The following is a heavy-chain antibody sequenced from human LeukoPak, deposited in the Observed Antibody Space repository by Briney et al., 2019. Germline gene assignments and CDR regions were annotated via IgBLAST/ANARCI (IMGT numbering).Heavy chain of an antibody. CDR1: GYIFTSYW. Sequence: SGESLKISCKGSGYIFTSYWIGWVRQMPGKGLEWMGIIYPGDSDTRYSPSFQGQVTISADKSISTAYLQWSSLKASDTAMYYCARHPSDYYGSGTTWFDPWGQGTLVTVSS. CDR3: ARHPSDYYGSGTTWFDP. D-gene: IGHD3-10*01. J-gene: IGHJ5*02. V-gene: IGHV5-51*01. CDR2: IYPGDSDT.